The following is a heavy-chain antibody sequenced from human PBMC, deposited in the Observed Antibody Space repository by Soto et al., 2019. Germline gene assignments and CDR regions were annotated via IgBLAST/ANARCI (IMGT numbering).Heavy chain of an antibody. V-gene: IGHV4-31*03. J-gene: IGHJ1*01. CDR2: IYYSGST. CDR1: GGSISSGAYY. CDR3: AIYDSSGSRGFQH. D-gene: IGHD3-22*01. Sequence: QVQLQESGPGLVKPSQTLSLTCTVSGGSISSGAYYWSWIRQHPGKSLEWIGYIYYSGSTYYNPSLKRRVTISVDTSKNQFSLKLSSVTAADTAVYYCAIYDSSGSRGFQHWGQGTLVTVSS.